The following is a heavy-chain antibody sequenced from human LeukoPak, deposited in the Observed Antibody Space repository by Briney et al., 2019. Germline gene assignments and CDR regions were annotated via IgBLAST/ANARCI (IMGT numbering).Heavy chain of an antibody. CDR2: IWYDGSNK. J-gene: IGHJ4*02. V-gene: IGHV3-33*01. Sequence: PGRSLRLSCAASGFTFSSYGMHWVRQAPGKGLEWVAVIWYDGSNKYYADSVKGRFTISRDNSKNTLYLQMNSLRAEDTAVYYCARAPRYSSGWYLDYWGQGTLVTVSS. CDR3: ARAPRYSSGWYLDY. D-gene: IGHD6-13*01. CDR1: GFTFSSYG.